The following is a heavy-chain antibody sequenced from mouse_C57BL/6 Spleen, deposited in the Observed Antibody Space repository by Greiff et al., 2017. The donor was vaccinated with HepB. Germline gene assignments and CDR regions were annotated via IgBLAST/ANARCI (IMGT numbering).Heavy chain of an antibody. J-gene: IGHJ4*01. CDR3: ARDDPLYARDY. Sequence: VQLQQSVAELVRPGASVKLSCTASGFTIKNTYMHWVKQRPEQGLEWIGRIDPANGNTKYAPKFQGKATITADTSSNTAYLQLSSLTSEDTAIYYCARDDPLYARDYWGQGTSVTVSS. V-gene: IGHV14-3*01. CDR1: GFTIKNTY. CDR2: IDPANGNT.